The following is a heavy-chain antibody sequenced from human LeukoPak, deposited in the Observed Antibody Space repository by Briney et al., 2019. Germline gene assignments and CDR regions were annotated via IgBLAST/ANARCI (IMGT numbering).Heavy chain of an antibody. J-gene: IGHJ4*02. V-gene: IGHV4-61*02. CDR3: AREGYYGSGSYPRVDFY. CDR2: IYTSGST. Sequence: SETLSLTCTVSGGSISSGSYYWSWIRQPAGKGLEWIGRIYTSGSTNYNPSLKSRVTISVDTSKNQFSLKLSSVTAADTAVYYCAREGYYGSGSYPRVDFYWGQGTLVTVSS. CDR1: GGSISSGSYY. D-gene: IGHD3-10*01.